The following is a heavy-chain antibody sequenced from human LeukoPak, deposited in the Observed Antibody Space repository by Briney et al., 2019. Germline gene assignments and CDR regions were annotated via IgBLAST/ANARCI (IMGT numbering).Heavy chain of an antibody. D-gene: IGHD3-22*01. J-gene: IGHJ4*02. V-gene: IGHV4-38-2*02. CDR2: IYHSGST. CDR3: STTVVVTPFDY. CDR1: GYSISSGYY. Sequence: SETLSLTCTVSGYSISSGYYWGWIRQPPGKGLEWIGSIYHSGSTYYNPSLKSRVTISVDTSKNQFSLKLSSVTAADTAVYYCSTTVVVTPFDYWGQGTLVTVSS.